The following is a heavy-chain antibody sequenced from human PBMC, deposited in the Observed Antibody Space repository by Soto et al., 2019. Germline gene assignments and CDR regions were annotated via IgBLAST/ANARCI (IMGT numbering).Heavy chain of an antibody. D-gene: IGHD6-13*01. CDR1: GGSISSYY. CDR2: IYYSGST. V-gene: IGHV4-59*01. Sequence: SETLSLTCTVSGGSISSYYWSWIRQPPGKGLEWIGYIYYSGSTNYNPSLKSRVTISVDTSKNQFSLKLSSVTAADTAVYYCARDKALAAAAGKPYYYYGMDVWGQGTTVTVSS. CDR3: ARDKALAAAAGKPYYYYGMDV. J-gene: IGHJ6*02.